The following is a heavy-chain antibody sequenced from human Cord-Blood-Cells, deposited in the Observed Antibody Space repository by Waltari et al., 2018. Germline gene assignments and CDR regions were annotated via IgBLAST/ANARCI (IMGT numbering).Heavy chain of an antibody. CDR3: ARDRGSGIAAAGMGDAFDI. CDR1: GYTFTGYY. J-gene: IGHJ3*02. V-gene: IGHV1-2*04. D-gene: IGHD6-13*01. Sequence: QVQLVQSGAEVKKPGASVKVSCKASGYTFTGYYMHWVRQAPGQGLGWMGWINPNSGSTNYAQKFQGWVTMTRDTSISTAYMELSRLRSDDTAVYYCARDRGSGIAAAGMGDAFDIWGQGTMVTVSS. CDR2: INPNSGST.